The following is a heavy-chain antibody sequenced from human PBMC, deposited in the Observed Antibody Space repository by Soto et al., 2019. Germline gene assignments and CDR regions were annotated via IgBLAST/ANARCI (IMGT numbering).Heavy chain of an antibody. CDR2: INPNSGGT. J-gene: IGHJ5*02. D-gene: IGHD2-2*01. CDR1: GYTFTGYY. CDR3: AREVFSDFTVIVPAASGGSVP. Sequence: ASVKVSCKASGYTFTGYYMHWVRQAPGQGLEWMGWINPNSGGTNYAQKFQGRVTMTRDTSISTAYMELSRLRSDDTAVYYCAREVFSDFTVIVPAASGGSVPWGERSLVSVSP. V-gene: IGHV1-2*02.